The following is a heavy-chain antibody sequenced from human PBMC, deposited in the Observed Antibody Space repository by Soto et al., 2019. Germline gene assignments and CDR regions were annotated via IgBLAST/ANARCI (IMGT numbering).Heavy chain of an antibody. D-gene: IGHD2-21*01. Sequence: EVQMVESGGGLVQPGGSLRLSCEVSGLTFSKFEMTWVRQAPGQGLEWVSSIGSDGATIYYADSVKGRFTISRDNDKNLLYLQMNSLKGEDTATYYCVRVGIVARPYWGQGTPVTVSS. V-gene: IGHV3-48*03. CDR1: GLTFSKFE. CDR2: IGSDGATI. J-gene: IGHJ4*02. CDR3: VRVGIVARPY.